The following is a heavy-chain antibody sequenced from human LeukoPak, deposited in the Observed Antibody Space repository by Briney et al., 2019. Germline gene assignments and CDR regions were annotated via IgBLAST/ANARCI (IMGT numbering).Heavy chain of an antibody. CDR2: TYYRSKWYN. J-gene: IGHJ6*02. V-gene: IGHV6-1*01. CDR3: ARDREHLHYYGMDV. CDR1: GDSVSSNNAA. Sequence: SQTLSLTCAISGDSVSSNNAAWNWIRQSPSRGLEWLGRTYYRSKWYNDYAISVKSRITINPDTSKNQVSLQVKSVTPEDTAVYYCARDREHLHYYGMDVWGQGTTVSVSS. D-gene: IGHD1/OR15-1a*01.